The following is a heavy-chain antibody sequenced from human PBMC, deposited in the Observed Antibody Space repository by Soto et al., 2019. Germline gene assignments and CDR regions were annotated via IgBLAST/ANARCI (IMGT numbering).Heavy chain of an antibody. J-gene: IGHJ5*02. CDR3: AKDSAAAGANWFDP. D-gene: IGHD6-13*01. CDR2: ISGSGGST. V-gene: IGHV3-23*01. CDR1: GFTFSSYA. Sequence: GGSLRLSCAASGFTFSSYAMSGVRQAPGKGQEWVSAISGSGGSTYYADSVKGRFTISRDNSKNTLYLQMNSLRAEDTAVYYCAKDSAAAGANWFDPWGQGTLVTVSS.